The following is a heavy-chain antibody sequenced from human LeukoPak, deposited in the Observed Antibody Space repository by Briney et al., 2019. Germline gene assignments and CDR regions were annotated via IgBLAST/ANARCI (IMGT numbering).Heavy chain of an antibody. CDR3: ARRSISGNSWDYFDY. CDR2: MYYSGGT. Sequence: SETLSLTCTVSGASISSYYWSRIRQPPGKGLEWIAFMYYSGGTNYNPSLKSRVTISVDTSKNQFSLKLSSVTAADTAVYYCARRSISGNSWDYFDYWGQGTLVTVSS. D-gene: IGHD4-23*01. V-gene: IGHV4-59*08. CDR1: GASISSYY. J-gene: IGHJ4*02.